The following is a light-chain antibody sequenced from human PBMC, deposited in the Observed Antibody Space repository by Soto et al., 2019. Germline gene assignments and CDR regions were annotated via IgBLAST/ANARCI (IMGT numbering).Light chain of an antibody. Sequence: QSALTQPASVSGSPGQSITISCTGTSSDVGSYHLVSWYQHHPGKAPKLMIYEGSKRPSGVSNRFSGSKSGTTASLTISGLQAEDEADYYCCPYAGSSTFVFGTGTKVTVL. J-gene: IGLJ1*01. CDR3: CPYAGSSTFV. CDR1: SSDVGSYHL. V-gene: IGLV2-23*01. CDR2: EGS.